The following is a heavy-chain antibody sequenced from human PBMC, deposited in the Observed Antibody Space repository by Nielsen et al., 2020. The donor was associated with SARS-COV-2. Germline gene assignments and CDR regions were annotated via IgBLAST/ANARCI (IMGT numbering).Heavy chain of an antibody. CDR2: ISGNGGST. CDR3: AKMRETYSSSSLEY. D-gene: IGHD6-6*01. J-gene: IGHJ4*02. Sequence: GGSLRLSCAASGFTFSSYAMSWVRQAPGKGLEWVSAISGNGGSTYYADSVKGRFTISRDNSKNTLYLQMNSLRAEDTALYYCAKMRETYSSSSLEYWGQGTLVTVSS. V-gene: IGHV3-23*01. CDR1: GFTFSSYA.